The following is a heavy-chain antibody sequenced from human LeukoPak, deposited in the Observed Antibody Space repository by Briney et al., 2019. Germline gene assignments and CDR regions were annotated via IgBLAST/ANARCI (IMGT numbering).Heavy chain of an antibody. CDR2: ISWDGGST. CDR3: AKAAELYSYSYYMDV. J-gene: IGHJ6*03. D-gene: IGHD1-26*01. Sequence: WESLTLSCAVSGFTFGGYTMHWCRQAPGKGLEWVSVISWDGGSTYYADSVKGRFTISRDKSKNTLYLQMNSLRTEDTALYYCAKAAELYSYSYYMDVWGKGTTVTVSS. CDR1: GFTFGGYT. V-gene: IGHV3-43*01.